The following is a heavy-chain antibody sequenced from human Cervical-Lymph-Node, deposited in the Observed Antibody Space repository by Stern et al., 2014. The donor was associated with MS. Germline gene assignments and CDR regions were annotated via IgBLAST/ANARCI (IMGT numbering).Heavy chain of an antibody. D-gene: IGHD3-16*01. Sequence: QVQLEESGGDVVKPGRSLRLSCATSGFTFSDYGMHWVRQAPGKGLEWVAVIWANGNTKSYADAVKGRFTISRDNSKNTLYLQMNSLTAEDTAVYYCATDSGGAPFHYWGQGTLVIVSS. CDR1: GFTFSDYG. V-gene: IGHV3-33*01. J-gene: IGHJ4*02. CDR2: IWANGNTK. CDR3: ATDSGGAPFHY.